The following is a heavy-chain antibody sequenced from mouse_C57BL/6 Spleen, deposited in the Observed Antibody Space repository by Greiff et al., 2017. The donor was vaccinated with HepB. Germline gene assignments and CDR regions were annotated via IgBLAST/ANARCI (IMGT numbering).Heavy chain of an antibody. CDR2: IDPEDGET. Sequence: VHVKQSGAELVKPGASVKLSCTASGFNIKDYYMHWVKQRTEQGLEWIGRIDPEDGETKYAPKFQGKATITADTSSNTAYLQLSSLTSEDTGVYYGARAVVATDWYVDVWGTGTTVTVTS. CDR3: ARAVVATDWYVDV. V-gene: IGHV14-2*01. J-gene: IGHJ1*03. D-gene: IGHD1-1*01. CDR1: GFNIKDYY.